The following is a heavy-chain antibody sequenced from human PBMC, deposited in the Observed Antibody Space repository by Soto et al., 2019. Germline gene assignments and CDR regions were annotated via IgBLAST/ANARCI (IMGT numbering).Heavy chain of an antibody. V-gene: IGHV3-33*03. D-gene: IGHD2-15*01. CDR1: GFTFSSYS. CDR3: AAWAEGATEVH. CDR2: IWYDGSNK. J-gene: IGHJ4*02. Sequence: GGSLRLSCAASGFTFSSYSMNWVRQAPGKGLDWVGVIWYDGSNKDYAESVKGRFTISRDNSKNILYLQMNSLRADDTAVYYCAAWAEGATEVHWGQGTLVTVSS.